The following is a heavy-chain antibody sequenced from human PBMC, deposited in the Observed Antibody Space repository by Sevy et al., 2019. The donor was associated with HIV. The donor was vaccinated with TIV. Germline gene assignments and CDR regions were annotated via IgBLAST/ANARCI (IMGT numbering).Heavy chain of an antibody. J-gene: IGHJ4*02. V-gene: IGHV1-69*10. CDR1: GDTFSSYG. D-gene: IGHD3-22*01. CDR3: ARAPTDLYNYDSSGYPLTYYFDS. CDR2: IIPVFGIP. Sequence: ASVKVSCKASGDTFSSYGFSWVRQAPGHGLEWMGGIIPVFGIPNYAQQFQGRVTITADTSAGPAFMELSSLRSEDTAVYFCARAPTDLYNYDSSGYPLTYYFDSWGQGTLVTVSS.